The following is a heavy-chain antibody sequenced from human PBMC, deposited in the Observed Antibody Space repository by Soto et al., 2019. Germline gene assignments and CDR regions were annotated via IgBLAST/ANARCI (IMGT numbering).Heavy chain of an antibody. CDR1: GFTFSSYG. CDR3: ARNPLVTATYYYYGMDV. CDR2: IWYDGSNK. D-gene: IGHD6-25*01. Sequence: GGSLRLSCAASGFTFSSYGMHWVRQAPGKGLEWVAVIWYDGSNKYYADSVKGRFTISRDNSKNTLYLQMNSLRAEDTAVYYCARNPLVTATYYYYGMDVWGQGTTVTVSS. V-gene: IGHV3-33*01. J-gene: IGHJ6*02.